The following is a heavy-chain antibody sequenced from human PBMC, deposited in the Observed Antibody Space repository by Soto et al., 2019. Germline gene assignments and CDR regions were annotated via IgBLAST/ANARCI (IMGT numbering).Heavy chain of an antibody. Sequence: QVQLVESGGGLVKPGGSLRLSCAASGFTFSDYYMSWIRQAPGKGLEWVSYISSSGSTIYYADSVKGRFTISRDNAKNSLXLXXXXXXXXXXXVYYCARTLEWLSCDYWGQGXLVTVSS. CDR1: GFTFSDYY. J-gene: IGHJ4*02. CDR2: ISSSGSTI. CDR3: ARTLEWLSCDY. V-gene: IGHV3-11*01. D-gene: IGHD3-3*01.